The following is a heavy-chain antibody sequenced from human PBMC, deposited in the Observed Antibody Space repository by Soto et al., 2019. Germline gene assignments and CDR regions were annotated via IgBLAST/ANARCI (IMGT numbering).Heavy chain of an antibody. D-gene: IGHD1-7*01. CDR3: ATTTSNWFES. Sequence: SETLSLTCTVSGGSIGTYYWHWIRQPPGKGLEWIAYIYYTGNAKYNPSLKSRVTISVDTSKNHFSLNLNSLTAADTAVYYCATTTSNWFESWGQGALVTVSS. J-gene: IGHJ5*01. CDR2: IYYTGNA. V-gene: IGHV4-59*01. CDR1: GGSIGTYY.